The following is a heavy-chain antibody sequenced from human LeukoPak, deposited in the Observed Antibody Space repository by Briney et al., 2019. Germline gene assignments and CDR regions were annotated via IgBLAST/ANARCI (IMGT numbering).Heavy chain of an antibody. D-gene: IGHD3-22*01. CDR3: ARRGYYYDSSGYYLGGFDY. V-gene: IGHV3-7*01. CDR2: IKRDGSEK. J-gene: IGHJ4*02. CDR1: GLTFSSYW. Sequence: GGSLRLSCAASGLTFSSYWMRWVRQAPGKGLEWVANIKRDGSEKYYVDSVKGRFTISRDNAKNSLYLQMNSLRAEDTAVCYCARRGYYYDSSGYYLGGFDYWGQGTLVTVSS.